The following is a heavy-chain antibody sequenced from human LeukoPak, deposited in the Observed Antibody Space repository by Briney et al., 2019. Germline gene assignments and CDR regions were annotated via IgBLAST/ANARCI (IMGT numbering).Heavy chain of an antibody. D-gene: IGHD6-13*01. V-gene: IGHV3-23*01. CDR1: GFTFSSYA. Sequence: GGSLRLFCAASGFTFSSYAMSWVRQAPGKGLEWVSAISGSGGSTYYADSVKGRFTISRDNSKNTLYLQMNSLRAEDTAVYYCAKGPTRRYSSSWYTPDGYFQHWGQGTLVTVSS. J-gene: IGHJ1*01. CDR3: AKGPTRRYSSSWYTPDGYFQH. CDR2: ISGSGGST.